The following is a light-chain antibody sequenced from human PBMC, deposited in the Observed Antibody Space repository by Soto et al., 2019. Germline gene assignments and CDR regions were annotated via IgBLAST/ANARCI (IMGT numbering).Light chain of an antibody. CDR2: GNS. J-gene: IGLJ1*01. V-gene: IGLV1-40*01. CDR1: SSNIGAYYD. Sequence: QSVLTQPPSVSGAPGQRVTISCTGSSSNIGAYYDVHWYQHLPGTAPKLLIYGNSNRPSGVPDRFSGSKSGTSASQAITGLQAEDEADYYCQSYDSSLSGYVFGTGTKVTV. CDR3: QSYDSSLSGYV.